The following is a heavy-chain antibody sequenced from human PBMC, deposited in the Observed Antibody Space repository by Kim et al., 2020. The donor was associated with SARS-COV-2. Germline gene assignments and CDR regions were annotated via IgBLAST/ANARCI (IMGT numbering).Heavy chain of an antibody. CDR1: GFTFSSYG. D-gene: IGHD3-10*01. CDR3: VRDLGTYPHNWFNP. V-gene: IGHV3-33*01. CDR2: IWYDGSNK. J-gene: IGHJ5*02. Sequence: GGSLRLSCAASGFTFSSYGMHWVRQAPGKGLEWVAIIWYDGSNKYHADSVKGRFTISRDDSKNMLYLQINSLRAEDMAVYYCVRDLGTYPHNWFNPLG.